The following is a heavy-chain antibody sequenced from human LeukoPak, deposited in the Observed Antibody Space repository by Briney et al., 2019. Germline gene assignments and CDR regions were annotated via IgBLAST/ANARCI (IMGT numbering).Heavy chain of an antibody. CDR3: AKDSDCSSTSCYVEMDV. V-gene: IGHV3-23*01. D-gene: IGHD2-2*01. Sequence: GGSLRLSCAASGFTFSSYAMSWVRQAPGKGLEWVSAISGSDGSTYYADSVKGRFTISRDNSKNTLYLQMNSLRAEDTAVYYCAKDSDCSSTSCYVEMDVWGQGTTVTVSS. CDR2: ISGSDGST. J-gene: IGHJ6*02. CDR1: GFTFSSYA.